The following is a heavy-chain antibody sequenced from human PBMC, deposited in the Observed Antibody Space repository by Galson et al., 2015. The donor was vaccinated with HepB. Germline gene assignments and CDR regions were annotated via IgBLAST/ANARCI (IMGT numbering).Heavy chain of an antibody. Sequence: CAISGDSVSNNMVGWNWIRQSPSRGLEWLGRTYYRSKWIDNYDLSVKSRITIRPDTSKNQVSLQLNSVTPEDTAVYYCARLMAGHFDYWGQGALVTVSS. D-gene: IGHD6-19*01. V-gene: IGHV6-1*01. CDR2: TYYRSKWID. CDR3: ARLMAGHFDY. J-gene: IGHJ4*02. CDR1: GDSVSNNMVG.